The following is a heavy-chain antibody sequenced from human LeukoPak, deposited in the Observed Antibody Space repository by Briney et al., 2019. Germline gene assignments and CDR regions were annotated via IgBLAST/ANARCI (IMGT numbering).Heavy chain of an antibody. J-gene: IGHJ6*03. D-gene: IGHD1-26*01. CDR2: INPNSGGT. CDR3: ARDRVVEWEATSHYYYMDV. Sequence: GASVKVSCKASGYTFTSYGISWVRQAPGQGLEWMGWINPNSGGTNYAQKFQGRVTMTRDTSISTAYMELSRLRSDDTAVYYCARDRVVEWEATSHYYYMDVWGKGTTVTISS. CDR1: GYTFTSYG. V-gene: IGHV1-2*02.